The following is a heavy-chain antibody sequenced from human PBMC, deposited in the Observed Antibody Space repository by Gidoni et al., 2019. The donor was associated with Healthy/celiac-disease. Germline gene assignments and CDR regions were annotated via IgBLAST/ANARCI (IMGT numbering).Heavy chain of an antibody. CDR1: GFTFSSYS. V-gene: IGHV3-48*01. J-gene: IGHJ6*02. CDR2: ISSSSSTI. CDR3: ARDLDGGNFPGMDV. Sequence: EVQLVESGGGLVQPGGSLSLSCAASGFTFSSYSMNWVRQAPGKGLEWVSYISSSSSTIYYADSVKGRFTISKDNAKNSLYLQMNSLRAEDTAVYYCARDLDGGNFPGMDVWGQGTTVTVSS. D-gene: IGHD2-21*02.